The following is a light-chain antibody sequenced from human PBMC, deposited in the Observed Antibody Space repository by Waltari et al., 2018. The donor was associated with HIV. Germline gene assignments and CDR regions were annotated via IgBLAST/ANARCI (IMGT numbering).Light chain of an antibody. CDR3: QQYDNLPSYT. Sequence: MTQSPSSLSASVGDRVTITCQASQDISNYLNWYQQKPGKAPKLLIYDASNLETGVPSRFSGSGSGTDFTFTISSLQPEDIATYYCQQYDNLPSYTFGQGTKLEIK. V-gene: IGKV1-33*01. J-gene: IGKJ2*01. CDR1: QDISNY. CDR2: DAS.